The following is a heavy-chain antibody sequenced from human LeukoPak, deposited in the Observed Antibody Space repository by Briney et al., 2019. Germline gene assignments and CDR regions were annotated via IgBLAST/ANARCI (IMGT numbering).Heavy chain of an antibody. D-gene: IGHD4-23*01. CDR3: AKEKFSGVNFHLRYFQH. CDR1: GFTFSSYG. CDR2: IWYDGSNK. Sequence: GRSLRLSCAASGFTFSSYGMHWVRQAPGKGLEWVAVIWYDGSNKYYADSAKGRFTISRDNSKNTLYLQMNSLRAEDTAVYYCAKEKFSGVNFHLRYFQHWGQGTLVNVSS. J-gene: IGHJ1*01. V-gene: IGHV3-33*06.